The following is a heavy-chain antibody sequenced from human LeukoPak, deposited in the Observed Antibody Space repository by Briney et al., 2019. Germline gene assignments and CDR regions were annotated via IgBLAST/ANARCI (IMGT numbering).Heavy chain of an antibody. J-gene: IGHJ3*02. CDR2: ISYDGSNK. D-gene: IGHD3-22*01. Sequence: GGSLRLSCAASGFTFSSYAMHWVRQAPGKGLEWVAVISYDGSNKYHADSVKGRFTISRDNSKNTLYLQMNSLRAEDTAVYYCARESGAKTYYYDSSGYYGDAFDIWGQGTMVTVSS. V-gene: IGHV3-30-3*01. CDR1: GFTFSSYA. CDR3: ARESGAKTYYYDSSGYYGDAFDI.